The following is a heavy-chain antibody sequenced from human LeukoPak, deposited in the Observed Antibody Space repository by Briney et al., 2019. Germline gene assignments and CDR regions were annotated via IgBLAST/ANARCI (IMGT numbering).Heavy chain of an antibody. V-gene: IGHV4-59*08. CDR3: AGTIVGATAFDY. J-gene: IGHJ4*02. CDR1: GGSISSYY. CDR2: IYYSGST. Sequence: SETLSLTCTVSGGSISSYYWSWIRQPPGKGLEWIGYIYYSGSTNYNPSLKSRVTISVDTPKNQFSLKLSSVTAADTAMYYCAGTIVGATAFDYWGQGTLVTVSS. D-gene: IGHD1-26*01.